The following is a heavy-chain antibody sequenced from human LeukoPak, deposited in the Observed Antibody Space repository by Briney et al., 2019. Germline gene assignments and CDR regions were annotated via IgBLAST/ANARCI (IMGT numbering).Heavy chain of an antibody. CDR3: ARDKGTSYLSSFDY. CDR1: GGSFSGYY. J-gene: IGHJ4*02. Sequence: SETLSLTCAVYGGSFSGYYWSWIRQPPGKGLEWIGEINHSGSTNYNPSLKSRVTISVDTSKNQFSLKLSYVTAADTAVYYCARDKGTSYLSSFDYWGQGTLVTVSS. V-gene: IGHV4-34*01. D-gene: IGHD6-6*01. CDR2: INHSGST.